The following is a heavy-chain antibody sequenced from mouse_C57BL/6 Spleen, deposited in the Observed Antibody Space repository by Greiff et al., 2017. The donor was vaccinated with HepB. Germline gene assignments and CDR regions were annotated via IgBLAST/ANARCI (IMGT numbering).Heavy chain of an antibody. V-gene: IGHV1-69*01. D-gene: IGHD1-1*01. Sequence: QVQLQQPGAELVMPGASVKLSCKASGYTFTSYWMHWVKQRPGQGLEWIGEIDPSDSYTNYNQKFKGKSTLTVDKSSSTAYMQLSSLTSEDSAVYYCAGRGLRSYFDYWGQGTTLTVSS. J-gene: IGHJ2*01. CDR2: IDPSDSYT. CDR1: GYTFTSYW. CDR3: AGRGLRSYFDY.